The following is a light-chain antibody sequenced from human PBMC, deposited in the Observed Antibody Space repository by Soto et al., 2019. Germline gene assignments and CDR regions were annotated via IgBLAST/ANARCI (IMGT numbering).Light chain of an antibody. Sequence: QSVLTQPASVSGSPGQSIAISCTGTSGDVGAYDYVSWYQQHPDKAPKLIIYEVSHRPAGVSNRFSASKYVNTATLTISGLQTEDEADYYCASHTTSNTRVFGTGTKVTVL. CDR1: SGDVGAYDY. CDR3: ASHTTSNTRV. CDR2: EVS. V-gene: IGLV2-14*03. J-gene: IGLJ1*01.